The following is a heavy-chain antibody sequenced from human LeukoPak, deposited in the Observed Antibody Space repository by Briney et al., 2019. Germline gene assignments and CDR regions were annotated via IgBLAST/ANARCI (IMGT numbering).Heavy chain of an antibody. CDR1: GGSISSYY. Sequence: SETLSLTCTVSGGSISSYYWSWIRQPPGKGLEWIGYIYYSGSTNYNPSLKSRVTISVDTSKNQFSLRLSSMTAADTAVYYCAREQRAWFDPWGQGTLVTVSS. CDR3: AREQRAWFDP. J-gene: IGHJ5*02. CDR2: IYYSGST. V-gene: IGHV4-59*01.